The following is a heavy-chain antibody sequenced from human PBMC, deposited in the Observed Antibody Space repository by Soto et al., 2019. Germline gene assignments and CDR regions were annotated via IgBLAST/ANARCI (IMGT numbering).Heavy chain of an antibody. D-gene: IGHD3-10*01. CDR2: ISSSGSTI. Sequence: GGSLRLSCAASGLTFSSYEMNWVRQAPGKGLEWVSYISSSGSTIYYADSVKGRFTISRDNAKNSLYLQMNSLRAEDTAVYYCASSPRRWFGELIYYYGMDVWGQGTTVTVS. CDR3: ASSPRRWFGELIYYYGMDV. CDR1: GLTFSSYE. J-gene: IGHJ6*02. V-gene: IGHV3-48*03.